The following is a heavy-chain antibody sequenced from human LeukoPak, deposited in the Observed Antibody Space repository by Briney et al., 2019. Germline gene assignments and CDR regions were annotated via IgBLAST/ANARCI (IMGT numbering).Heavy chain of an antibody. J-gene: IGHJ4*02. Sequence: ASVKVSCKTSGYTFTNYHIHWVRQAPGQEPEWMGIIHPDGGGTTYAQKFQGRVTMTSDLSTSTVYMQLNSLRSEDTAVYYCARPTPEDHETSGSINSVYLFHYWGQGTLVTVSS. V-gene: IGHV1-46*01. CDR3: ARPTPEDHETSGSINSVYLFHY. CDR1: GYTFTNYH. CDR2: IHPDGGGT. D-gene: IGHD3-22*01.